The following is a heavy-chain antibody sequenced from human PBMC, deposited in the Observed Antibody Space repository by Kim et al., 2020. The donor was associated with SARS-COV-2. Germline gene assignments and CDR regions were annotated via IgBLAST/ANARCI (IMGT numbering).Heavy chain of an antibody. Sequence: DCMEGRLTISRENAKNSLYLQMNSLRAEDTAVYYCARDFYSSSRYAEYFQHWGQGTLVTVSS. D-gene: IGHD6-13*01. CDR3: ARDFYSSSRYAEYFQH. J-gene: IGHJ1*01. V-gene: IGHV3-48*01.